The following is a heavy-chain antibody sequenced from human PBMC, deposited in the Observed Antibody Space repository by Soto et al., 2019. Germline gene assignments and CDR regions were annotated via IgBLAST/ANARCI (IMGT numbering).Heavy chain of an antibody. CDR3: AKVTGYCSSPSCRRDYYYYYGMDV. CDR1: GFTFSNYG. J-gene: IGHJ6*02. D-gene: IGHD2-2*01. Sequence: QVQLVESGGGMVQPGRSLRLSCAASGFTFSNYGMHWVRQAPGKGLEWVAVISYDGSDKYYADSVKGRFSISRDNSKNTLYLQMNSLRAEDTAVYYCAKVTGYCSSPSCRRDYYYYYGMDVWGQGTTVTVSS. V-gene: IGHV3-30*18. CDR2: ISYDGSDK.